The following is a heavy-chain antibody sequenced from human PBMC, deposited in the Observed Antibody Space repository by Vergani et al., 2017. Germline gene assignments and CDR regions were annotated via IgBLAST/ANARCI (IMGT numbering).Heavy chain of an antibody. D-gene: IGHD2-15*01. J-gene: IGHJ6*02. CDR3: AKARDPNCKGGNCYSYYYGLDL. Sequence: QVQLEESGGGVVQPGRSLRLSCAGSGFTLSSHAMHWVRQAPGKGLEWVAFIWYDGSKEYYADAVKGRFTISRDNSKDTLYLQMNSLRVEDTAIYYCAKARDPNCKGGNCYSYYYGLDLWGQGTTVTVSS. CDR2: IWYDGSKE. CDR1: GFTLSSHA. V-gene: IGHV3-33*06.